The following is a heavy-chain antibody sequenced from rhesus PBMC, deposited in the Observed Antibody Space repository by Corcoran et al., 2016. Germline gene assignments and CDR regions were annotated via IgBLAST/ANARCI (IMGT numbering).Heavy chain of an antibody. CDR1: GFTFSSYG. Sequence: EVQLVESGGGLVQPGGSLRLSCAASGFTFSSYGMSWVHQAPGKGLEWVSYISNGGGSTYYADSVKGRFTISRDNSKNTLSLQMNSLRAEDTAVYYCAKVAVNYYFDYWGQGVLVTVSS. J-gene: IGHJ4*01. CDR2: ISNGGGST. CDR3: AKVAVNYYFDY. V-gene: IGHV3S5*01. D-gene: IGHD3-9*01.